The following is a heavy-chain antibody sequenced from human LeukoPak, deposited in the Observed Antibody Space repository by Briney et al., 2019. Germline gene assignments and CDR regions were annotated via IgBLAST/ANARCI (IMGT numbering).Heavy chain of an antibody. Sequence: PGGSPSVSCADSQFTFNGSWMNWVRQAPGKGLEWVANMDPTGSQKRYVDSVRGRFTISKDNPGASLYLDMHSLRAEDTAIYYCAIWTSGNYWGQGTLVTVSS. D-gene: IGHD1-1*01. V-gene: IGHV3-7*01. CDR3: AIWTSGNY. J-gene: IGHJ4*02. CDR1: QFTFNGSW. CDR2: MDPTGSQK.